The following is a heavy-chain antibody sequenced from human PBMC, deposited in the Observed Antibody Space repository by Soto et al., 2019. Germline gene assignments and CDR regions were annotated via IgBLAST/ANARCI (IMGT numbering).Heavy chain of an antibody. CDR3: AKPIGNWYFDL. CDR1: GLTFSSYA. Sequence: EVQLLESGGGLVQPGGSLRLSCAASGLTFSSYAMSWVRLAPGKGLEWVSAISGSGGSTYYADSVKGRFTISRDNFKNTLYLQMNSLRAEDTAVYYCAKPIGNWYFDLWGRGTLVTVSS. CDR2: ISGSGGST. V-gene: IGHV3-23*01. J-gene: IGHJ2*01. D-gene: IGHD1-26*01.